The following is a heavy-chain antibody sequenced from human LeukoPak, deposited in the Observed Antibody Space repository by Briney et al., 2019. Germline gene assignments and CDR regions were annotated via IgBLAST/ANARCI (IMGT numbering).Heavy chain of an antibody. Sequence: SSETLSLTCTVSGGSISSYYMSWVRQAPGKGLEWVSIIYSGGSTYYADSVRGRFTISRDNSRNTLYLQMSSLRAEDTAVYYCSRERSYAFDIWGQGTMVTVSS. CDR2: IYSGGST. CDR3: SRERSYAFDI. CDR1: GGSISSYY. J-gene: IGHJ3*02. V-gene: IGHV3-66*01.